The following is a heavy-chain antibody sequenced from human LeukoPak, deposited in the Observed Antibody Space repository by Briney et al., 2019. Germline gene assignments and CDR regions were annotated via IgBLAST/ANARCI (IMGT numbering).Heavy chain of an antibody. V-gene: IGHV3-48*03. J-gene: IGHJ4*02. CDR2: ISSNGSTK. CDR3: ASGAQSDY. D-gene: IGHD1-26*01. CDR1: GFTFSSYE. Sequence: GGSLRLSCAASGFTFSSYEMNWVRQAPGKGLEWVSYISSNGSTKYYADSVKGRITISRDNAKNSLYLQMNSLRAEDTAVYYCASGAQSDYWGQGTLVTVSS.